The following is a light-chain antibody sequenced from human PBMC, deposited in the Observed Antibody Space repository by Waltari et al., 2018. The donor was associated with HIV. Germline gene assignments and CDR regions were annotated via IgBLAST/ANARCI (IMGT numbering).Light chain of an antibody. J-gene: IGKJ2*01. V-gene: IGKV3-11*01. CDR3: QQRSNWPPYT. Sequence: EIVLTQSPATLSSSPGERPPLSCRASQSVSGYLAWYQPKPGQATRLLIYDASNRATGIPARFSGSGSGTDFTLTITSLEPEDFAVYYCQQRSNWPPYTFGQGTKLEIK. CDR2: DAS. CDR1: QSVSGY.